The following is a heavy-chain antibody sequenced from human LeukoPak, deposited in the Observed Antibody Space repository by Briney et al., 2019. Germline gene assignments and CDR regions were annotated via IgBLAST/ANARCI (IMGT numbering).Heavy chain of an antibody. D-gene: IGHD2-2*01. J-gene: IGHJ6*03. V-gene: IGHV4-59*08. CDR2: IYYSGST. CDR1: GGSISSYY. CDR3: ARAGCSSTSCYPDYYYYYNMDV. Sequence: SETLSLTCTVSGGSISSYYWSWIRQPPGKGLEWIGYIYYSGSTNYNPSLKSRVTISVDTSKNQFSLKLSSVTAADTAVYYCARAGCSSTSCYPDYYYYYNMDVWGKGTTVTVSS.